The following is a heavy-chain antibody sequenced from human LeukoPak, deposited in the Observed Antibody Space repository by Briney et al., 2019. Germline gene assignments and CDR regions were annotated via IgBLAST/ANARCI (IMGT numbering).Heavy chain of an antibody. J-gene: IGHJ5*02. CDR2: IFYTENT. CDR1: DGSISSSNYY. V-gene: IGHV4-39*01. D-gene: IGHD1-14*01. Sequence: SETLSLTCPVSDGSISSSNYYWAWLRHPPGKGLEWIANIFYTENTYYNPSLKRPLPISIDTSKDQLSLRLISVAATDTAVYYCARLSKPGWFDPWGQGTLVTVSS. CDR3: ARLSKPGWFDP.